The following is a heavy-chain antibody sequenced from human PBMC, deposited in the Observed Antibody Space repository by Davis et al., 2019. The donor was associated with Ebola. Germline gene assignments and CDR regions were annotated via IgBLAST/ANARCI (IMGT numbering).Heavy chain of an antibody. CDR1: GYTFTSYG. D-gene: IGHD3-22*01. J-gene: IGHJ4*02. CDR3: ARDVYDTKGDFDY. V-gene: IGHV1-18*01. CDR2: ISTDDNANT. Sequence: ASVKVSCKASGYTFTSYGISWVRQAPGQGLEWMGWISTDDNANTKYAQNLQGRVNMTTDTSTSTAYMELRSLRSDDTAVYYCARDVYDTKGDFDYWGQGALVIVSS.